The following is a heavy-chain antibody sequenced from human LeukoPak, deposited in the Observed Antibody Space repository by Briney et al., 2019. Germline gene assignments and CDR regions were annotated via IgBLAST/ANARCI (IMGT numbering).Heavy chain of an antibody. V-gene: IGHV1-69*13. CDR2: IIPIFGTA. CDR3: ARGRDYYYGIDV. Sequence: ASVKVSCKASGGTFSSYAISWVRQAPGQGLEWMGGIIPIFGTANYAQKFQGRVTITADESTSTAYMELTSLRSDDTAVYYCARGRDYYYGIDVWGQGATVTVSS. J-gene: IGHJ6*02. CDR1: GGTFSSYA.